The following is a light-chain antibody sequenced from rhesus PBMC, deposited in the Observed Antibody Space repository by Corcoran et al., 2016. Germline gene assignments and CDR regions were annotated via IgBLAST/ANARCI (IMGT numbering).Light chain of an antibody. CDR1: QSISSW. CDR2: KAS. V-gene: IGKV1-22*01. J-gene: IGKJ3*01. CDR3: QQYSTSPFT. Sequence: GDTVTITCRASQSISSWLAWYQQKPGKAPKLLIYKASSLQSGVPPRFSGSGSGTDFTLTISSLQSEDFATYYCQQYSTSPFTFGPETKLDIK.